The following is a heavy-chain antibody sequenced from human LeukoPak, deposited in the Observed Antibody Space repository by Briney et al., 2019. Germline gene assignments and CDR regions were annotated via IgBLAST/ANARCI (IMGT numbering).Heavy chain of an antibody. D-gene: IGHD3-16*01. Sequence: ASVKVSCKASGYTFTSYGISWVRQAPGQGLEWMGWISAYNGNTNYAQKLQGRVTMTTDTSTSTAYMELRSLRSDDTAVYYCARDGTAPPTFMITFGGVKSYYYMDVWGKGTTVTVSS. V-gene: IGHV1-18*01. CDR2: ISAYNGNT. CDR1: GYTFTSYG. J-gene: IGHJ6*03. CDR3: ARDGTAPPTFMITFGGVKSYYYMDV.